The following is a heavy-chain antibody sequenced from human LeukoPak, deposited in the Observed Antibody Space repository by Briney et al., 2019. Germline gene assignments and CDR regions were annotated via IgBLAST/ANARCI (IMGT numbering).Heavy chain of an antibody. Sequence: SQTLSLTCTVSGGSISSGGYYWSWIRQRPGKGLEWIGYIYYSGSTYYNPSLKSRVTISVDTSKNQFSLKLSSVTAADTAVYYCARDRSRLVPAAISATDYYYGMDVWGQGTTVTVSS. J-gene: IGHJ6*02. CDR3: ARDRSRLVPAAISATDYYYGMDV. CDR2: IYYSGST. CDR1: GGSISSGGYY. D-gene: IGHD2-2*01. V-gene: IGHV4-31*03.